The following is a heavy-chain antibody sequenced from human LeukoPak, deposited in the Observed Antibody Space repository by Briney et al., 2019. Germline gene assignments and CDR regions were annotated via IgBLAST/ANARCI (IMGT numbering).Heavy chain of an antibody. CDR1: GGSISSGSYY. V-gene: IGHV4-61*02. D-gene: IGHD3-10*01. Sequence: SETLSLTCTVSGGSISSGSYYWSWIRRPAGKGLEWIGRIYTSGSTNYNPSLKSRVTISVDTSKNQFSLKLSSVTAADTAVYYCARVTPLGRFGEYDRGFDYWGQGTLVTVSS. CDR2: IYTSGST. J-gene: IGHJ4*02. CDR3: ARVTPLGRFGEYDRGFDY.